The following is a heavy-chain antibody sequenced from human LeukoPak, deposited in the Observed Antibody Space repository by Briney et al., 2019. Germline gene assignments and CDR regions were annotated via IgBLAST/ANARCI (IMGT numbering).Heavy chain of an antibody. CDR3: ALARSEYHYGMDV. V-gene: IGHV6-1*01. Sequence: SQTLSLTCALSRDSVSSISVACNWIRQSPSRGLEWLGRTYYRSKWYYEYAVSVKGRININPDPSKNQFSLQLNSVTPEDTAVYYCALARSEYHYGMDVWGQGTTVTVSS. CDR2: TYYRSKWYY. J-gene: IGHJ6*02. CDR1: RDSVSSISVA.